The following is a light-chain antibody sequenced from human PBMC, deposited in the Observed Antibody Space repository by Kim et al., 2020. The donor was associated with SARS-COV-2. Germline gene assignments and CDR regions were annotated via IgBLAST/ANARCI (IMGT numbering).Light chain of an antibody. Sequence: DIQMTQSPSTLSASVGDRVTITCRASQMISDYLAWYQQKPGQAPNLLIFKASRLETGVPSRFSGSGSGTEFTLTIRSLQPDDFGTYYCQQYLHHVKFGQETKKEIK. CDR1: QMISDY. V-gene: IGKV1-5*03. CDR3: QQYLHHVK. CDR2: KAS. J-gene: IGKJ1*01.